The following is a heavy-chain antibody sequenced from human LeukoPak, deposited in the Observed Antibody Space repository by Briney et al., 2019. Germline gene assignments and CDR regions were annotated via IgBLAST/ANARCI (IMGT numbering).Heavy chain of an antibody. CDR3: AKYRQLWSPIDY. V-gene: IGHV3-30-3*02. Sequence: PGGSLRLSCAASGFTFSSYAMHWVRQAPGKGLEWVAVISYDGSNKYYADSVKGRFTISRDNSKNTLYLQMNSLRAEDTAVYYCAKYRQLWSPIDYWGQGTLVTVSS. CDR1: GFTFSSYA. CDR2: ISYDGSNK. J-gene: IGHJ4*02. D-gene: IGHD5-18*01.